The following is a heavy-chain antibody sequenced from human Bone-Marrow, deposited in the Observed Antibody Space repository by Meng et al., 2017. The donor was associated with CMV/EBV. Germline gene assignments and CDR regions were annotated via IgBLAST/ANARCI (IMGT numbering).Heavy chain of an antibody. J-gene: IGHJ4*02. V-gene: IGHV3-23*03. CDR3: VRGVTYFDY. Sequence: GGSLRLSCAASGFTFSSYWMHWVRQAPGKGLVWVSVIYSGGSSTSYADSVKGRFTISRDNSKNTLYLQMNSLRAEDTAVYYCVRGVTYFDYWGQGTLVTVSS. D-gene: IGHD3-10*01. CDR1: GFTFSSYW. CDR2: IYSGGSST.